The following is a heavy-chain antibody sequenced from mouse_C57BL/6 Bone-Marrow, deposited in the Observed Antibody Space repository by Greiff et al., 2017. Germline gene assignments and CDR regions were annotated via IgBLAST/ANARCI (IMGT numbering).Heavy chain of an antibody. CDR2: IHPSDSDT. CDR3: AICRYYGSSLRWYFDV. V-gene: IGHV1-74*01. Sequence: QVQLQQPGAELVKPGASVKVSCKASGYTFTSYWMHWVKQRPGQGLEWIGRIHPSDSDTNYNQKFKGKATLTVDKSSSTAYMQLSSLASVDPAVYYCAICRYYGSSLRWYFDVWGTGTTVTVSS. CDR1: GYTFTSYW. J-gene: IGHJ1*03. D-gene: IGHD1-1*01.